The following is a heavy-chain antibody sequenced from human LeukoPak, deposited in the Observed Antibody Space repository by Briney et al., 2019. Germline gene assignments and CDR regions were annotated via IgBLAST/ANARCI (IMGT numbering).Heavy chain of an antibody. D-gene: IGHD3-22*01. CDR3: ARDGTYYDSSGYYSI. J-gene: IGHJ4*02. CDR2: ISSNGGTT. Sequence: GGSLRLSCAASGFTFSSYAMSWVRQAPGKGLEYVSAISSNGGTTYYANSVKGRFTISRDNSKNTLYLQMGSLRAEDMAVYYCARDGTYYDSSGYYSIWGQGTLVTVSS. V-gene: IGHV3-64*01. CDR1: GFTFSSYA.